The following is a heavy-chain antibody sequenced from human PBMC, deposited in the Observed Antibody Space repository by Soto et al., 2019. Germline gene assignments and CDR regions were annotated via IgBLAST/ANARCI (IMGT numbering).Heavy chain of an antibody. CDR2: ISSSGSTI. CDR1: GFTFSDYY. D-gene: IGHD3-10*01. J-gene: IGHJ4*02. CDR3: AGMVRGVIVDY. V-gene: IGHV3-11*01. Sequence: QVQLVESGGGLVKPGGSLRLSCAASGFTFSDYYMSWIRQAPGKGLECVSYISSSGSTIYYADSVKGRFTISKDNAKKSLYLQMNSLRAADTAVYCCAGMVRGVIVDYWGQGTLVAVSS.